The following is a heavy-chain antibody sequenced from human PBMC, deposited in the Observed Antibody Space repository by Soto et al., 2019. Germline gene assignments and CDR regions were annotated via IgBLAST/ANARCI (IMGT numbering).Heavy chain of an antibody. CDR3: ARDGAQGFHYYYYGMDV. Sequence: PGGSLRLSCAASGFTFSSYGMHWVRQAPGKGLEWVAVIWYDGSNKYYADSVKGRFTISRDNSKNTLYLQMNSLRAEDTAVYYCARDGAQGFHYYYYGMDVWGQGTTVTVSS. D-gene: IGHD1-26*01. CDR1: GFTFSSYG. V-gene: IGHV3-33*01. J-gene: IGHJ6*02. CDR2: IWYDGSNK.